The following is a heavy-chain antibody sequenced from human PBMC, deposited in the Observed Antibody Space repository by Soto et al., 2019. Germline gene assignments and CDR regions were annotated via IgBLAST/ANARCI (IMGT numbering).Heavy chain of an antibody. J-gene: IGHJ6*02. CDR1: GGSISSGGYY. CDR2: IYYSGST. Sequence: QVQLQESGPGLVKPSQTLSLTCTVSGGSISSGGYYWSWIRQHPGKGLEWIGYIYYSGSTYYNPSLKSRVTISVDTSKNQFSLKLSSVTAADTAVYCCARGAGYGYRWDYYYYGMDVWGQGTTVTVSS. CDR3: ARGAGYGYRWDYYYYGMDV. D-gene: IGHD5-18*01. V-gene: IGHV4-31*03.